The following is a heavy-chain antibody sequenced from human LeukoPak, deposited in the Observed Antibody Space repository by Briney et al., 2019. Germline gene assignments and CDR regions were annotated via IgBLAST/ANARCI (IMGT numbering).Heavy chain of an antibody. CDR3: ARDERLLSFLK. Sequence: AGGSLGLSCAASGFTFSNYGLSWVRQAPGKGLEWVSGITGSGGSTYYADSVKGRFTISRDNSKNTLYLQMNSLRAEDTAIYYCARDERLLSFLKWGQGTLVTVSS. J-gene: IGHJ4*02. V-gene: IGHV3-23*01. CDR2: ITGSGGST. D-gene: IGHD3-3*01. CDR1: GFTFSNYG.